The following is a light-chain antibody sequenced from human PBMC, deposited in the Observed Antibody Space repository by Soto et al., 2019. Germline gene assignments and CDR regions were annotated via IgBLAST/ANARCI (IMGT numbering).Light chain of an antibody. CDR3: QQYNFWPPLT. Sequence: EIVMTQSPATLSVSPGERPTLSCRASQSVISNLAWYRQKPGQAPRLLISDASTRATGVPARFSGSGSGTEFTLTISSLQSEDSGIYYCQQYNFWPPLTFGGGTKVEIK. V-gene: IGKV3-15*01. J-gene: IGKJ4*01. CDR1: QSVISN. CDR2: DAS.